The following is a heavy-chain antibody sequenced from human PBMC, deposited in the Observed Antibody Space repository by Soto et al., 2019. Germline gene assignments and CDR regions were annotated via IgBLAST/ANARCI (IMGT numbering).Heavy chain of an antibody. Sequence: GASVKVCWKAVGGTFASHGINWVRQAPGKRLEWMGWTNDDNRNKKYSQKFQGRVTITRDTSATTAYMELSSLRSEDTAVYYCTRPPGGIIGAPYHWARGTLLTVSS. CDR3: TRPPGGIIGAPYH. V-gene: IGHV1-3*01. J-gene: IGHJ4*02. CDR2: TNDDNRNK. D-gene: IGHD1-26*01. CDR1: GGTFASHG.